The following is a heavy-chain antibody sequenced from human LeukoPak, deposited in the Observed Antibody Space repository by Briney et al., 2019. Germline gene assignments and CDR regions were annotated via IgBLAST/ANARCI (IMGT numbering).Heavy chain of an antibody. CDR3: ARDRHYYVAMYV. CDR2: IGSDNKP. V-gene: IGHV3-23*01. J-gene: IGHJ6*02. Sequence: GGSLSLSCVASGFTYSAYAVPGARQAPGKGLEWVSSIGSDNKPHYSESVKGRFAISRDNSKNTLFLQLHNLRVEDTALYYCARDRHYYVAMYVWGQGTTVTVSS. CDR1: GFTYSAYA. D-gene: IGHD3-10*02.